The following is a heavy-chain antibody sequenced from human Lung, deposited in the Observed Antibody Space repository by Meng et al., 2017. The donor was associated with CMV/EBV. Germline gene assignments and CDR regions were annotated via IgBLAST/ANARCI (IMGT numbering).Heavy chain of an antibody. CDR1: GFSLSTSGVG. CDR2: IYWDDDK. Sequence: QIPLKELGPTLVKPTQTPTLTWTFSGFSLSTSGVGVGWIRQPPGKALEWLALIYWDDDKRYSPSLKNRLTITKDTSKNQVVLTLTNIDPVDTATYYCAHRHRLRDFDYWGQGTLVTVSS. D-gene: IGHD4-17*01. V-gene: IGHV2-5*02. J-gene: IGHJ4*02. CDR3: AHRHRLRDFDY.